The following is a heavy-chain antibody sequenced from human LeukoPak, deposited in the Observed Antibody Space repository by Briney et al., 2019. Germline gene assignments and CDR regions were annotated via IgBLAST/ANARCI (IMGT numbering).Heavy chain of an antibody. CDR2: ISYTGTYI. J-gene: IGHJ4*02. Sequence: PGGSLRPSCAASAFSLNTYNMNWVRRAPGKGLQFVSSISYTGTYIYYADSVKGRFTISRDNAQSSVYLQMNSLRAEDTAVYYCVRDRGTYRPIDYWGQGTLVTVSS. D-gene: IGHD1-26*01. CDR1: AFSLNTYN. V-gene: IGHV3-21*04. CDR3: VRDRGTYRPIDY.